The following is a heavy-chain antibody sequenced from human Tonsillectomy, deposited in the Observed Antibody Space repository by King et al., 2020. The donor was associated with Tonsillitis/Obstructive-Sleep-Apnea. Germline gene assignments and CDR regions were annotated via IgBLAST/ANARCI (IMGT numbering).Heavy chain of an antibody. CDR3: ARDRYIVVIPAAVDAFDV. V-gene: IGHV3-48*03. D-gene: IGHD2-2*01. CDR1: GFTFSSYE. CDR2: ISSSGNII. J-gene: IGHJ3*01. Sequence: QLVQSGGGLVQPGGSLRLSCAASGFTFSSYEMTWVRQAPGKGLEWVSFISSSGNIIYYADSVKGRFTISRDNAKNSLYLQMNSLRADDTAIYYCARDRYIVVIPAAVDAFDVWGQGTMVTVSS.